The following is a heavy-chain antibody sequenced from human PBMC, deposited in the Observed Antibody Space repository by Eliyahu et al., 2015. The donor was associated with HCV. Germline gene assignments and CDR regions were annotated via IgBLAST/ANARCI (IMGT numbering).Heavy chain of an antibody. Sequence: HVQLVQSGAEVKKPGASVXVSCRASGYLFTAXYXHWXRQAPGQXLEWMGRINTKTGDTNYAQKFQGRVTMTRDTSIRTAYMELSSLKSDDTALYYCASAPGRDTNGYWGAFDYWGQGTLVTVSS. D-gene: IGHD3-22*01. CDR2: INTKTGDT. CDR3: ASAPGRDTNGYWGAFDY. V-gene: IGHV1-2*06. J-gene: IGHJ4*02. CDR1: GYLFTAXY.